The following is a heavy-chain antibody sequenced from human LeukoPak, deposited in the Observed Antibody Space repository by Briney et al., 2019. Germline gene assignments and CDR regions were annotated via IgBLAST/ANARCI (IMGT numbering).Heavy chain of an antibody. CDR3: ARETAVVTPGRSDVFDI. D-gene: IGHD4-23*01. CDR1: GGSISSHY. CDR2: IYYSGST. J-gene: IGHJ3*02. V-gene: IGHV4-59*11. Sequence: SETLSLTCTVSGGSISSHYWTWIRQPPGKGLEWIGYIYYSGSTDYNPSLKSRVTISVDTSKRQFSLKLSSVTAADTAVYFCARETAVVTPGRSDVFDIWGQGTMVTVSS.